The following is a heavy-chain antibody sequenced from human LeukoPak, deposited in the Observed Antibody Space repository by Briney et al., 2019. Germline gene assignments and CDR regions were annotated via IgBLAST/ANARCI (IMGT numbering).Heavy chain of an antibody. Sequence: GGSLRLSCAASGFTFSSYEMNWVRQAPGKGLEWVSYMSRSSSSIYYADSVKGRFTFSRDNAKNSVYLQMNSLRAEDTAVYYCARDLYYNTGMDVWGQGTTVTVS. V-gene: IGHV3-48*03. CDR2: MSRSSSSI. D-gene: IGHD3-22*01. CDR3: ARDLYYNTGMDV. CDR1: GFTFSSYE. J-gene: IGHJ6*02.